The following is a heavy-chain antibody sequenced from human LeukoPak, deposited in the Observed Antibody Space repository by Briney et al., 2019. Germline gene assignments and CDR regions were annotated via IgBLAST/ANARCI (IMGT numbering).Heavy chain of an antibody. V-gene: IGHV1-24*01. CDR3: ATVRPLRPGWTYYYDSSGYYAFDI. J-gene: IGHJ3*02. CDR2: FDPEDGET. CDR1: GYTLTELS. Sequence: ASVKVSCKVSGYTLTELSMHWVRQAPGKGLEWMGGFDPEDGETIYAQKFQGRVTMTEDTSTDTAYMELSSLRSEDTAVYYCATVRPLRPGWTYYYDSSGYYAFDIWGQGTMVTVSS. D-gene: IGHD3-22*01.